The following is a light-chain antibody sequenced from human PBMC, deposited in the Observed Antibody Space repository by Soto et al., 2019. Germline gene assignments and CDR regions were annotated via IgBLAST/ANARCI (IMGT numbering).Light chain of an antibody. J-gene: IGKJ4*01. V-gene: IGKV1-9*01. CDR2: AAS. Sequence: DIQLTQSPSFLSASVGDRVTITCRASQGISSYLAWYQQNPGKAPKLLIYAASTWQSGVPSRFSGRGSGTEFTLTISSVQPEDDATYYCQQLNKVLTFCGGAKVEIK. CDR1: QGISSY. CDR3: QQLNKVLT.